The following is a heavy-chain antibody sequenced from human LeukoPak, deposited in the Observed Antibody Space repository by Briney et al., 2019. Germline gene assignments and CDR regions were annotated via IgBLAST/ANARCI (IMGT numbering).Heavy chain of an antibody. CDR3: AREYIQYSYGYGGAVY. D-gene: IGHD5-18*01. V-gene: IGHV3-30*02. CDR2: IHYDSTTE. Sequence: PGGSLRLSCAASGFDFSSYGMHWVRQAPGKGLEWVAYIHYDSTTEDYADSVQGRFTISRDNSKNTLFLQMNSLRAEDTALYYCAREYIQYSYGYGGAVYWGQGTLVTVSS. J-gene: IGHJ4*02. CDR1: GFDFSSYG.